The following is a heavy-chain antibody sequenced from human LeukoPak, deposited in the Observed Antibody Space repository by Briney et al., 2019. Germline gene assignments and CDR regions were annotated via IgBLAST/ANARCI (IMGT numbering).Heavy chain of an antibody. V-gene: IGHV3-74*01. J-gene: IGHJ4*02. Sequence: GGSLRLSCAASGFTFTNYWMHWVRQDPGKGLVWVSRINSDGSSTSYADSVKGRFTIFRDNAKNTLYLQMNSLRAEDTAVYYCARDGSSGWELDYWGQGTLVTVSS. D-gene: IGHD6-19*01. CDR3: ARDGSSGWELDY. CDR2: INSDGSST. CDR1: GFTFTNYW.